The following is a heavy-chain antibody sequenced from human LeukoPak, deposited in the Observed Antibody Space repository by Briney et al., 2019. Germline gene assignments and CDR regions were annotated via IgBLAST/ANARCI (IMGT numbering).Heavy chain of an antibody. Sequence: ASETLSLTCAVSGGSISSSSGNCWTWVRQPPGKGLEWIGYIYYSGSTNYNPSLKSRVTISVDTSKNQFSLKLSSVTAADTAVYYCAVGVVVPRDLRFDYWGQGTLVTVSS. V-gene: IGHV4-61*08. J-gene: IGHJ4*02. CDR1: GGSISSSSGNC. CDR3: AVGVVVPRDLRFDY. D-gene: IGHD3-22*01. CDR2: IYYSGST.